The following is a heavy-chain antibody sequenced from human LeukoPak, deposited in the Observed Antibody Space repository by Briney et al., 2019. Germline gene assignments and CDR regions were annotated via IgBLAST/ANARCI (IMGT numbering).Heavy chain of an antibody. V-gene: IGHV3-23*01. D-gene: IGHD6-19*01. Sequence: PGGSLRLSCAASGFSFSSCAMSWVRQAPGKGLEWVSSISGSGDNTYYAESVKGRFTISRDNSKSTLFLQMNSLRAEDTAVFYCAKRSGYTTGWFFDFWGQGTLVTVSS. CDR3: AKRSGYTTGWFFDF. CDR2: ISGSGDNT. CDR1: GFSFSSCA. J-gene: IGHJ4*02.